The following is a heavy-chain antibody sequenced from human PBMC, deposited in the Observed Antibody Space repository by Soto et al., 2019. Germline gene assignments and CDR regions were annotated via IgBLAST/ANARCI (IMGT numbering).Heavy chain of an antibody. CDR2: INAGNGNT. V-gene: IGHV1-3*01. J-gene: IGHJ6*02. CDR1: GYTFTGYA. Sequence: ASVKVSCKASGYTFTGYAMHWVRQAPGQRLEWMGWINAGNGNTKYSQKFQGRVTITRDTSASTAYMELSSLRSEDTAVYYCAAEDDYSNYRYYYYYGMDVWGQGTTVTVSS. D-gene: IGHD4-4*01. CDR3: AAEDDYSNYRYYYYYGMDV.